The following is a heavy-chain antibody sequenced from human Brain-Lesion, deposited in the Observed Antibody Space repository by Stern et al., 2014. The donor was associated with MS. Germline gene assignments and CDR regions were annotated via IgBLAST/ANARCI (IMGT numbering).Heavy chain of an antibody. Sequence: EVHLLESGGDLVQPGRSLRLSCAAFGFTFDDYAMHWVRQAPGKGLEWVAGISWNSGTIGYADSVKGRFTTSRDNAYSSLYLQMNSLRPEDTALYYCARDITGSSAYFAYWGQGTLVTVSS. D-gene: IGHD1-14*01. V-gene: IGHV3-9*01. J-gene: IGHJ4*02. CDR2: ISWNSGTI. CDR3: ARDITGSSAYFAY. CDR1: GFTFDDYA.